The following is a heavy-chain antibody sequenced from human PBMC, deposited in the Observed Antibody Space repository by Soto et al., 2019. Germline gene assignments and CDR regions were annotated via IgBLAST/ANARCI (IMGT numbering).Heavy chain of an antibody. CDR1: GGSISSGGYS. CDR3: ARGPWIQLYGMNMYGMDV. D-gene: IGHD5-18*01. Sequence: SETLSLTCAVSGGSISSGGYSWSWIRQPPGKGLEWIGYIYHSGSTYYNPSLKSRVTISVDRSKNQFSLKLSSVTAADTAVYYCARGPWIQLYGMNMYGMDVWGQGTTVTVSS. V-gene: IGHV4-30-2*01. CDR2: IYHSGST. J-gene: IGHJ6*02.